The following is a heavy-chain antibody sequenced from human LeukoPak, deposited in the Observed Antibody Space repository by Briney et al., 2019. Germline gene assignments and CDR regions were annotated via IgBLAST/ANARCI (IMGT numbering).Heavy chain of an antibody. J-gene: IGHJ3*02. CDR1: GFTFDDYA. CDR2: ISWNSGSI. D-gene: IGHD3-22*01. CDR3: AKDTILLSGYYDSSGRAFDI. V-gene: IGHV3-9*01. Sequence: GGSLRLSCAASGFTFDDYAMHWVRQAPGKGLEWVSGISWNSGSIGYADSVKGRFTISRDNAKNSLYLQMNSLRAEDTALYYCAKDTILLSGYYDSSGRAFDIWGQGTMVTVSS.